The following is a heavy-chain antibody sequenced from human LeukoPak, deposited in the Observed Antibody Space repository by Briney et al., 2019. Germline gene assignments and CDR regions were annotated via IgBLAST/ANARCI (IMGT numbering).Heavy chain of an antibody. CDR3: ARSTLLVVVAAPFDY. J-gene: IGHJ4*02. CDR2: IYYSGST. CDR1: GGSISSSSYY. V-gene: IGHV4-39*07. Sequence: SETLSLTCTVSGGSISSSSYYWGWIRQPPGKGLEWIGSIYYSGSTYYNPSLKSRVTISVDTSKNQFSLKLSSVTAADTAVYYCARSTLLVVVAAPFDYWGQGTLVTVSS. D-gene: IGHD2-15*01.